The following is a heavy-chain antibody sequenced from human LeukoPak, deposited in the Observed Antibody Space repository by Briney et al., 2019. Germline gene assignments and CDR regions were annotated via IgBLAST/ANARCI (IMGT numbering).Heavy chain of an antibody. J-gene: IGHJ4*02. D-gene: IGHD3-3*01. V-gene: IGHV4-59*01. Sequence: SETLSLTCTVSGGSISSYYWSWIRQPPGKGLEWIGYIYYSGSTNYNPSLKSRVTISVDTSKNQFSPKLSSVTAADTAVYYCARVVEDYYDFWSGYYVFDYWGQGTLVTVSS. CDR3: ARVVEDYYDFWSGYYVFDY. CDR1: GGSISSYY. CDR2: IYYSGST.